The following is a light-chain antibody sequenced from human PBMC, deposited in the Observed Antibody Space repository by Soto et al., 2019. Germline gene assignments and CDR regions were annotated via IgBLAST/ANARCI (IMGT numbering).Light chain of an antibody. V-gene: IGKV3-11*01. J-gene: IGKJ4*01. CDR3: QQHSNWPLT. Sequence: EIVLTQSPATLSLSPGERATLSCRASQSVSSSLAWYQQKPGQTPRLLIYDVSNRATGIPARFSGSGSGTDFTLTVSSLEPEDFAVYYCQQHSNWPLTFGGGTKVEIK. CDR1: QSVSSS. CDR2: DVS.